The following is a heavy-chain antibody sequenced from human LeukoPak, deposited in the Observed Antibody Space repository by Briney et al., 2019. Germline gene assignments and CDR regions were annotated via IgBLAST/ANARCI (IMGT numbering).Heavy chain of an antibody. J-gene: IGHJ5*02. CDR2: IYYSGST. CDR3: ARASGGQYCSSTSCSTRWFDP. Sequence: SETLSLTCTVSGGSISSYYWSWIRQPPGKGLEWIGYIYYSGSTNYNPSLKSRVTISVDTSKNQFSLKLSSVTAADTAVYYCARASGGQYCSSTSCSTRWFDPWGQGTLVTVSS. CDR1: GGSISSYY. D-gene: IGHD2-2*01. V-gene: IGHV4-59*01.